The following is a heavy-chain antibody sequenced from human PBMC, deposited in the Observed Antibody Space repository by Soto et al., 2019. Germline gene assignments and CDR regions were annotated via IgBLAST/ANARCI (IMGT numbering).Heavy chain of an antibody. CDR3: AASLFYDGMDV. J-gene: IGHJ6*02. V-gene: IGHV5-51*01. CDR1: GYTFTNYW. CDR2: IYPGDSDT. Sequence: GESLKISCKGSGYTFTNYWIGWVRQMPGKGLEWMGIIYPGDSDTKYNPSFQGQVTISADKSITTTYLRGTSLKASDTAIYYCAASLFYDGMDVWGQGTTVTVSS.